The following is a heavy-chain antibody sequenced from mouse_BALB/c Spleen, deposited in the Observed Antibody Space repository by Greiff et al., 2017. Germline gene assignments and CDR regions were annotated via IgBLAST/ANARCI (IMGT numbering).Heavy chain of an antibody. CDR3: ARGLYAMDY. Sequence: VQLQQSGAELAKPGASVKMSCKASGYTFTSYWMHWVKQRPGQGLEWIGYINPSTGYTEYNQKFKDKATLTADKSSSTAYMQLSSLTSEDSAVYYCARGLYAMDYWGQGTSVTVSS. V-gene: IGHV1-7*01. CDR2: INPSTGYT. CDR1: GYTFTSYW. J-gene: IGHJ4*01.